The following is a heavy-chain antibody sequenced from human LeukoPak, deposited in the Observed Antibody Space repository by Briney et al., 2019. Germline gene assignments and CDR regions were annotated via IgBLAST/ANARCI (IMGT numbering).Heavy chain of an antibody. V-gene: IGHV4-39*07. CDR3: ARGPIVAAAGQTSYFYHLAV. CDR1: GDSISSSTYC. Sequence: SESLSLTCTVSGDSISSSTYCWGWLRQPPGKGLEWIGRICYTGTTYYKPSLKSRVTISVDTSKNQFSLKLSSVTAADTAVYYCARGPIVAAAGQTSYFYHLAVWGKGTLVTVSS. CDR2: ICYTGTT. J-gene: IGHJ6*04. D-gene: IGHD6-13*01.